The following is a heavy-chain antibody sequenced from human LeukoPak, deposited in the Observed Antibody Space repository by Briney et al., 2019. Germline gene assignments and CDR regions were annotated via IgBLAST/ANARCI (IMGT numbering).Heavy chain of an antibody. V-gene: IGHV3-33*01. D-gene: IGHD5-24*01. CDR1: GFTFSSYG. CDR2: IWYDGSNK. CDR3: AREEDGYNYGY. Sequence: GGSLRLSCAASGFTFSSYGMHWVRQAPGKGLEWAAVIWYDGSNKYYADSVKGRFTISRDNSKNTLYLQMNSLRAEDTAVYYCAREEDGYNYGYWGQGTLVTVSS. J-gene: IGHJ4*02.